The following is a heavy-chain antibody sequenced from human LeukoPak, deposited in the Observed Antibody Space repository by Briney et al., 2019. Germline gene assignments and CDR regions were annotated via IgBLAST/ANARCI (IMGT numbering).Heavy chain of an antibody. D-gene: IGHD1-7*01. CDR3: ARLRAGWNYYAFDI. V-gene: IGHV4-38-2*02. CDR2: SYHTGST. Sequence: SETLSLTCTVSGYSITSGYYWGWIRQTPGKGLEWIGSSYHTGSTLYNPSLKSRVTISVDPSKNQFSLKLSSVTAADTAVYYCARLRAGWNYYAFDIWGQGTMVTVSS. CDR1: GYSITSGYY. J-gene: IGHJ3*02.